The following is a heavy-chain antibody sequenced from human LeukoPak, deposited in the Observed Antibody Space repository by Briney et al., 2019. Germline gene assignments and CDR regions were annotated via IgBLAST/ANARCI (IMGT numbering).Heavy chain of an antibody. CDR2: ISSSGSTI. V-gene: IGHV3-11*01. D-gene: IGHD2-2*01. CDR3: ARDCSSTSCHPDYYYGMDV. CDR1: GFTFSDYY. J-gene: IGHJ6*02. Sequence: GGSLRPSCAASGFTFSDYYMSWIRQAPGKGLEWVSYISSSGSTIYYADSVKGRFTISRDNAKNSLYLQMNSLRAEDTAVYYCARDCSSTSCHPDYYYGMDVWGQGTTVTVSS.